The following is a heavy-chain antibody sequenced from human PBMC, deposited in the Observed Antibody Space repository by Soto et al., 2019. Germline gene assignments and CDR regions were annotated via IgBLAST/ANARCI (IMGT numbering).Heavy chain of an antibody. Sequence: GGSLRLSCAASGFTFSNAWMNWVRQAPGKGLEWVGRIKSKTDGGTTDYAAPVKGRFTISRDDSKNTLYLQMNSLKTEDTAVYYCTTDAYGNYYYYYGMDVWGQGTTVTVSS. J-gene: IGHJ6*02. V-gene: IGHV3-15*07. CDR3: TTDAYGNYYYYYGMDV. CDR1: GFTFSNAW. CDR2: IKSKTDGGTT. D-gene: IGHD4-17*01.